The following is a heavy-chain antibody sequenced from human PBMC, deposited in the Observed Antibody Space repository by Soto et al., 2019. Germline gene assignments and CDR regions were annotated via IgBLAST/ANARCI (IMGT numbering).Heavy chain of an antibody. CDR1: GYTFTSYY. CDR3: ARAASTYYDSSGYWDAFDI. CDR2: INPSGGST. V-gene: IGHV1-46*01. Sequence: QVQLVQSGAEVKKPGASVKVSCKASGYTFTSYYMHWVRQAPGQGLEWMGIINPSGGSTSYAQKVQGRVTMNGDTSTSTDYMELSSLRSEDAAVYYCARAASTYYDSSGYWDAFDIWGQGTMVTVSS. J-gene: IGHJ3*02. D-gene: IGHD3-22*01.